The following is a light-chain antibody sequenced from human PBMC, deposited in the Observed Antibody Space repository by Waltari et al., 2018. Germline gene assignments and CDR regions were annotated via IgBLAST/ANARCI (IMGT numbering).Light chain of an antibody. V-gene: IGKV3-15*01. J-gene: IGKJ1*01. CDR3: QLYDNWLGT. Sequence: EMVMTQSPATLSAFPGERATLSCRASQSSRSNLAWYQHKPGQAPRHLLYGASTRATGIPARFSDSRSGTEFTLTISSLQSEDFAVYFCQLYDNWLGTFGQGTKVEIK. CDR2: GAS. CDR1: QSSRSN.